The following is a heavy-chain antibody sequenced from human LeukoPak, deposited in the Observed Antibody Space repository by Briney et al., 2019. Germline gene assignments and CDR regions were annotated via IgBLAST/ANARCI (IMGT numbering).Heavy chain of an antibody. Sequence: GGSLRLSCAASGFTFSSYSMNWVRQAPGKGLEWVSYISSSSSTIYYADSVKGRFTISRDNAKNSVYLQMNSLRDEDTAVYYCARGYDFDYWGQGTLVTVSS. CDR3: ARGYDFDY. CDR1: GFTFSSYS. D-gene: IGHD3-3*01. CDR2: ISSSSSTI. V-gene: IGHV3-48*02. J-gene: IGHJ4*02.